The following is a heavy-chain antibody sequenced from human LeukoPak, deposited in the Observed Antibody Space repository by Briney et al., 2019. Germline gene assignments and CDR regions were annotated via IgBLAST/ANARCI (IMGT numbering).Heavy chain of an antibody. CDR1: GFTFSSYA. V-gene: IGHV4-34*01. Sequence: GSLRLSCAASGFTFSSYAMNWIRQPPGKGLEWIGEINHSGSTNYNPSLKSRVTISVDTSKNQFSLKLSSVTAADTAVYYCARGGWLQFFDYWGQGTLVTVSS. D-gene: IGHD5-24*01. CDR3: ARGGWLQFFDY. J-gene: IGHJ4*02. CDR2: INHSGST.